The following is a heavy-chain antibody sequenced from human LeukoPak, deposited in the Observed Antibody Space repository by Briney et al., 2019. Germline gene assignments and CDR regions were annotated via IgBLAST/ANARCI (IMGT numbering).Heavy chain of an antibody. J-gene: IGHJ4*02. CDR2: ISGGGGST. CDR1: GFTFTSYA. CDR3: ANNYYDVSGYYHFEY. Sequence: QPGGSLRLSCAASGFTFTSYAMSWVRQAPGKGLEWVSGISGGGGSTFCADSVKGRFTISSDRSKDTLYLQMNSLRAEGTALYYCANNYYDVSGYYHFEYWSQGTLVTVSS. V-gene: IGHV3-23*01. D-gene: IGHD3-22*01.